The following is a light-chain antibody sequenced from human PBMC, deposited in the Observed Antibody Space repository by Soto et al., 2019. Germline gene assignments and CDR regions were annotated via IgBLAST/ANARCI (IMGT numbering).Light chain of an antibody. J-gene: IGLJ3*02. CDR1: SSDVGSYNL. V-gene: IGLV2-23*01. Sequence: QSVLTQPASVSGSPEQSITISCTGTSSDVGSYNLVSWYQQHPGKAPKVMIYEATKRPSGVSNRFSGSKSGNTASLTISGLQAEDEDDYYCCAYAGSGTGVFGGGTKLTVL. CDR3: CAYAGSGTGV. CDR2: EAT.